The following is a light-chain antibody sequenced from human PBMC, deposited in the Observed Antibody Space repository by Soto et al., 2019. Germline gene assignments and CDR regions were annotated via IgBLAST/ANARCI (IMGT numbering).Light chain of an antibody. CDR3: QQYDNWPLT. CDR1: QSINNN. V-gene: IGKV3-15*01. J-gene: IGKJ4*01. CDR2: GAS. Sequence: ELVMTQSPPTLSFSPVSLATLSFMASQSINNNLAWYQRTPGQAPRLLIYGASTRATGIPDRFSGSGSGTEFTLTISSLQSEDFAAYFCQQYDNWPLTFGGGTKVDIK.